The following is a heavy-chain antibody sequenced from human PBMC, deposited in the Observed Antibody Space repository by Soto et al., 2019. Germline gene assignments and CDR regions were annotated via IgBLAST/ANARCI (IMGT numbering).Heavy chain of an antibody. CDR2: ITDSDGST. J-gene: IGHJ4*02. D-gene: IGHD2-2*01. V-gene: IGHV3-23*01. CDR1: GFTFSSHA. Sequence: PGGSLRLSCAASGFTFSSHAMSWVRQAPGKGLEWVSTITDSDGSTYYAGSVKGRFTISRDNAKNSVSLQMNTLRVEDTAVYYCAREDSIIIPAVSDFWGQGTLVTVSS. CDR3: AREDSIIIPAVSDF.